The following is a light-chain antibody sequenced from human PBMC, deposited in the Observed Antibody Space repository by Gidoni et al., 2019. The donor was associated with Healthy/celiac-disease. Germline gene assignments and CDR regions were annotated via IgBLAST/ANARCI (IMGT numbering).Light chain of an antibody. Sequence: EIVITQSPATLSVSPGERATLACTASQSVSSNLAWYQQKPGQAPRLLIYGASTRSTGIPARFSGSGSGTEFTLTISSLQSEDFAVYYCQQYNNWRFTFGPGTKVDIK. CDR2: GAS. J-gene: IGKJ3*01. CDR1: QSVSSN. V-gene: IGKV3-15*01. CDR3: QQYNNWRFT.